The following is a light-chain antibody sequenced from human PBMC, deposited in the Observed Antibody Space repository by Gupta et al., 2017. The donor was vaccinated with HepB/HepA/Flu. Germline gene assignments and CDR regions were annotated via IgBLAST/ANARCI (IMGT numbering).Light chain of an antibody. J-gene: IGLJ1*01. CDR2: ENN. V-gene: IGLV1-51*02. CDR1: SSNIGNNY. CDR3: GTWDNSLSAYV. Sequence: QSVLTQPPSVSAAPGQKVTISCSGSSSNIGNNYVSWYQQLPGTAPKLLIYENNKRPSGIPDRFSGSKSGASATLGITGFQTGDEADYYCGTWDNSLSAYVFGTGTRVTVL.